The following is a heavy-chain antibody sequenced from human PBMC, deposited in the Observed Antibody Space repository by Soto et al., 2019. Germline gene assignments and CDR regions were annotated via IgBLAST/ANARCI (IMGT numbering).Heavy chain of an antibody. CDR3: PKDSVQYPNSYFES. D-gene: IGHD1-7*01. Sequence: GGSLRLSCAASGFTFSSYAMSWVRQAPGKGLEWVSAISGSGGSTYYADSVKGRFTISRDNSKNTLYLQMNSLRAEDTAVYYCPKDSVQYPNSYFESWAQGTLFPCSS. V-gene: IGHV3-23*01. CDR1: GFTFSSYA. J-gene: IGHJ4*02. CDR2: ISGSGGST.